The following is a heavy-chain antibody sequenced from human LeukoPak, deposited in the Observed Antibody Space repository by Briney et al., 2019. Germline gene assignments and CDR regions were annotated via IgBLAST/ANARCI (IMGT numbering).Heavy chain of an antibody. CDR1: GYTFTSYG. CDR2: ISAYNGNT. J-gene: IGHJ3*02. Sequence: EASVKVSCKASGYTFTSYGISWVRQAPGQGLEWMGWISAYNGNTNYAQKLQGRVTMTTDTSTSTAYMELRSLRSDDTAVYYCARDVATQLWLSGDAFDIWGQGTMVTVSS. D-gene: IGHD5-18*01. V-gene: IGHV1-18*01. CDR3: ARDVATQLWLSGDAFDI.